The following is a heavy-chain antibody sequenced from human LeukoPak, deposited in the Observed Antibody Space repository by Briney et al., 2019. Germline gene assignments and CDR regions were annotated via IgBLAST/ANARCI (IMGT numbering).Heavy chain of an antibody. Sequence: ASXKVSCKASGYTFTGYYMHWVRQAPGQGLEWMGRINPNSGGTNYAQKFQGRVTMTRDTSISTAYMELSRLRSDDTAVYYCARVRINWNYSFDIWGQGTMVTVSS. CDR3: ARVRINWNYSFDI. J-gene: IGHJ3*02. CDR1: GYTFTGYY. CDR2: INPNSGGT. V-gene: IGHV1-2*06. D-gene: IGHD1-7*01.